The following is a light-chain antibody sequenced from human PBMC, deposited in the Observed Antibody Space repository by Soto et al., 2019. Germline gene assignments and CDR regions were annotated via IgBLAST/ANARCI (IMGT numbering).Light chain of an antibody. CDR1: QSISNW. CDR3: RQYNSYRWT. CDR2: KAS. J-gene: IGKJ1*01. Sequence: DIQMTQSPSTLSASVGDRVTITCRASQSISNWLAWYQQKPGKAPKLLIHKASSLESGVPSRFSGSGSGTEFTLTISSLQPDDFATYYCRQYNSYRWTFGQGTKVEIK. V-gene: IGKV1-5*03.